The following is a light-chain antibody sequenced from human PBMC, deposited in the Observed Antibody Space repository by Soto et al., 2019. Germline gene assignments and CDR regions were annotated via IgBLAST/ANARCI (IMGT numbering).Light chain of an antibody. J-gene: IGLJ2*01. Sequence: NFMLTQQHSVSESPGKTVTISCTRSSGSIASNYVQWYQQRPGSAPTTVIYEDNQRPSGVPDRFSGSIDSSSNSASLTISGLKTEDEADYYCQSYDSSNQGVVFGGGTKLTVL. CDR2: EDN. V-gene: IGLV6-57*04. CDR1: SGSIASNY. CDR3: QSYDSSNQGVV.